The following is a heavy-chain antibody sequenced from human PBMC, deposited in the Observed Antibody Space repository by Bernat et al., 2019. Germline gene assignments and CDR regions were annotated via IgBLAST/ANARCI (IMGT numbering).Heavy chain of an antibody. CDR3: ARDPGVGFWSGYDGFDI. Sequence: EVQLVESGGGLVQPGGSLRLSCAASGFTFSSYEMNWVRQAPGMGLEWGSYISSIGSTIYYADSVQGRFTISRDNAQNSLYLEMNSLGAEDTAVYYCARDPGVGFWSGYDGFDIWGQGTMVTVSS. V-gene: IGHV3-48*03. CDR2: ISSIGSTI. D-gene: IGHD3-3*01. CDR1: GFTFSSYE. J-gene: IGHJ3*02.